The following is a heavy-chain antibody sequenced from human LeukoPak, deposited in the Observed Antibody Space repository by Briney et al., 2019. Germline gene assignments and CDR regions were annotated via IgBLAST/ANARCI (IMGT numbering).Heavy chain of an antibody. CDR2: IKQDGGET. V-gene: IGHV3-7*01. Sequence: PGGSLRLSCEASGFTFSSYWMSWVRQAPGKGLEWVANIKQDGGETYYVDSVKGRFTISRDNAKNSLYLQMNSLRAEDTAVYYCATYSSSNAREFQYWGQGTLVTVSS. CDR3: ATYSSSNAREFQY. CDR1: GFTFSSYW. J-gene: IGHJ1*01. D-gene: IGHD2-2*01.